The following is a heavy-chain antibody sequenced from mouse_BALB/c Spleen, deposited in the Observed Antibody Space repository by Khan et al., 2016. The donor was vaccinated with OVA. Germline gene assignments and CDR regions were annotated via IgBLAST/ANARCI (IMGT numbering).Heavy chain of an antibody. D-gene: IGHD1-1*01. CDR2: IGPGSSNA. CDR1: GYTFTSYW. Sequence: DLVKPGASVKLSCKASGYTFTSYWINWIKQRPGQGLEWIGRIGPGSSNAYYNDMFKGKATLTVDTSSNTAYIQLSSLSSEDSAVYYCARENYYRRICWAMDYWGQGTSVTVSA. J-gene: IGHJ4*01. V-gene: IGHV1S41*01. CDR3: ARENYYRRICWAMDY.